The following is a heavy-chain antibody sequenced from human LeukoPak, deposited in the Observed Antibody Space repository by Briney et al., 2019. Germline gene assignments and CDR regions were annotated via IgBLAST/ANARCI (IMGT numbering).Heavy chain of an antibody. Sequence: SGGSLRLSCAASGFTFSSYWMHWVRQAPGKGLVWVSRIKTDGSSTDYADSVKGRFTISRDNATNTLYLQMNSLRAEDTAVYYCARVGCSSISCYDYWGQGTLVTVSS. CDR3: ARVGCSSISCYDY. CDR1: GFTFSSYW. V-gene: IGHV3-74*01. D-gene: IGHD2-2*01. CDR2: IKTDGSST. J-gene: IGHJ4*02.